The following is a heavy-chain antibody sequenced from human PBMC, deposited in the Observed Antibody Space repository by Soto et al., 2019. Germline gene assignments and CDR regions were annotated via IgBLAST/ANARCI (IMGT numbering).Heavy chain of an antibody. D-gene: IGHD2-15*01. CDR3: AKLIPPVRYCSGGSCYNWFDP. J-gene: IGHJ5*02. V-gene: IGHV3-23*01. CDR1: GFTFSSYA. Sequence: GGSLRLSCAASGFTFSSYAMSWVRQAPGKGLEWVSAISGSGGSTYYADSVKGRFTISRDNSKNTLYLQMNSLRAEDTAVYYCAKLIPPVRYCSGGSCYNWFDPWGQGTLVTVSS. CDR2: ISGSGGST.